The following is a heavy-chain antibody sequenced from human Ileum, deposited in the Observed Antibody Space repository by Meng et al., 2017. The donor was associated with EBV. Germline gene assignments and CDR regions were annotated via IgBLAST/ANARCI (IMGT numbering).Heavy chain of an antibody. V-gene: IGHV4-4*02. D-gene: IGHD3-9*01. CDR2: IFHIGST. CDR3: AKVSLTGTFYDH. Sequence: QVQLQASAPRLVNPSGTLSLPGAVSGGSVISNNWWSWVRQPPGKGLEWIGEIFHIGSTNNSPSLKSRVTISVDNSKNQFSLSLTSVTAADTAIYYCAKVSLTGTFYDHWGQGILVTVSS. CDR1: GGSVISNNW. J-gene: IGHJ4*02.